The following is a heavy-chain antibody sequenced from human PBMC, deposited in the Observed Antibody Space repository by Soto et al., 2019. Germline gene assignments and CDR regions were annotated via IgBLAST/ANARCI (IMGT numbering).Heavy chain of an antibody. CDR3: ACSGLATIGPDSYYYYYYMDV. D-gene: IGHD5-12*01. Sequence: ASVKVSCKASGGTFSSYTISWVRQAPGQGLEWMGRIIPILGIANYAQKFQGRVTITADKSTITAYMELSSLRSEDTAVYYCACSGLATIGPDSYYYYYYMDVWGKGTTVTVSS. CDR1: GGTFSSYT. CDR2: IIPILGIA. J-gene: IGHJ6*03. V-gene: IGHV1-69*02.